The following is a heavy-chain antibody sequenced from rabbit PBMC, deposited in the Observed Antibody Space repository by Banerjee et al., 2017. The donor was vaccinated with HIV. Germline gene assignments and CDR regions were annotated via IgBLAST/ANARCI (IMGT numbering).Heavy chain of an antibody. CDR3: ARDLAGVVGWNFNL. CDR2: IYAGSSGNT. Sequence: QEQLEESGGDLVKPEGSLTLTCTASAFSFSNKYVMCWVRQAPGKGLEWIACIYAGSSGNTVYASWAKGRFTISKTSSTTVTLQMTSLTAADTATYFCARDLAGVVGWNFNLWGPGTLVTVS. V-gene: IGHV1S45*01. J-gene: IGHJ4*01. D-gene: IGHD4-1*01. CDR1: AFSFSNKYV.